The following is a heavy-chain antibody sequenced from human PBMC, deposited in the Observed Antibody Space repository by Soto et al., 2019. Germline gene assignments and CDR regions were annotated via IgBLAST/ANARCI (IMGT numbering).Heavy chain of an antibody. CDR2: IYYSGST. CDR3: ARDRWKSSWFDP. Sequence: SETLSLTCTVSGGSISSYYWSWIRLPPGKGLEWIGYIYYSGSTNYNPSLKNRVTISVDTSKNQFSLKLSSVTAADTAVYYCARDRWKSSWFDPWGQGTLVTVSS. D-gene: IGHD1-1*01. CDR1: GGSISSYY. V-gene: IGHV4-59*01. J-gene: IGHJ5*02.